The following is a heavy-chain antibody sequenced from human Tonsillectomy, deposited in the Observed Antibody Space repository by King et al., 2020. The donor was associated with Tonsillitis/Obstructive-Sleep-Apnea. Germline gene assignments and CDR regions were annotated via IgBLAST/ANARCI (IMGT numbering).Heavy chain of an antibody. V-gene: IGHV3-15*07. Sequence: MQLVQSGGGLVQPGGSLRLSCTASNFSFSIAWMNWVRQAPGKGLEWVGRIKNKIDGGTTDCAAPVKGRFTISRDDSKNTLYLQMSSLEIEDTAVYYCTTARTVTPVSWDAYWGQGTLVTVSS. CDR2: IKNKIDGGTT. CDR3: TTARTVTPVSWDAY. J-gene: IGHJ4*02. D-gene: IGHD4-17*01. CDR1: NFSFSIAW.